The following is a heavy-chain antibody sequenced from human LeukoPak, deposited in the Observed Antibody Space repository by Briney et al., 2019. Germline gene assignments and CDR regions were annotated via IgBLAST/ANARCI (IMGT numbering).Heavy chain of an antibody. V-gene: IGHV3-23*05. CDR2: IGSDNKP. CDR1: GFTFSAYA. D-gene: IGHD3-10*02. CDR3: ARYLHYYVATDV. Sequence: GGSLRLFCEASGFTFSAYAMTWVRQAPGKGLEWVSSIGSDNKPHCSESVKGRFAISRDNSKSMLFLQLNSLRAEDTALYYCARYLHYYVATDVWRQGTTVIV. J-gene: IGHJ6*02.